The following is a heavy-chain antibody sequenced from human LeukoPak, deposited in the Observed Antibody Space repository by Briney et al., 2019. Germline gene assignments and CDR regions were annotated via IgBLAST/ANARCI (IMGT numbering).Heavy chain of an antibody. CDR3: AGIPVFGVVLHQEPV. D-gene: IGHD3-3*01. Sequence: SVKVSCKASGGTFTSYAISWVRQAPGQGLEWMGGIIPIFGTANSTQKFQGRLTITADISTNTVYMELSSLRFDDTAVYFCAGIPVFGVVLHQEPVWGKGTTVTVSS. V-gene: IGHV1-69*06. CDR1: GGTFTSYA. J-gene: IGHJ6*04. CDR2: IIPIFGTA.